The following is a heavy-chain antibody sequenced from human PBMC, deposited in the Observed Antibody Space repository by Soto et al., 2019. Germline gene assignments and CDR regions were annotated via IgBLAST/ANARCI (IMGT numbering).Heavy chain of an antibody. Sequence: QVQLVESGGGVVQPGGSLRVSCAASGFSFSSYDMHWVRQAPGKGLERVAGISYDGSNKHYADYVEGRVTSSRDNSKNTLYLWMNSLRVEDTDVYHGVNGLWGERGSGGPLEYWGLGSVVSVSS. CDR2: ISYDGSNK. CDR3: VNGLWGERGSGGPLEY. CDR1: GFSFSSYD. V-gene: IGHV3-30*18. D-gene: IGHD6-19*01. J-gene: IGHJ4*02.